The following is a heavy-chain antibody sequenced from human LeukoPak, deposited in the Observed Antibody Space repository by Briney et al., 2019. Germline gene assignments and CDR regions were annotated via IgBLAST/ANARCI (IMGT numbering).Heavy chain of an antibody. D-gene: IGHD6-19*01. Sequence: GGSLRLSCAASGVTVSSIYMSWVRQAPGKGLQWVSLIYSGGGTYYADSVKGRFTISRDNSKNTLYLQMNSLRAEDTAVYYCAREGSSGFLGYWGQGTLVTVSS. CDR3: AREGSSGFLGY. CDR1: GVTVSSIY. V-gene: IGHV3-53*01. CDR2: IYSGGGT. J-gene: IGHJ4*02.